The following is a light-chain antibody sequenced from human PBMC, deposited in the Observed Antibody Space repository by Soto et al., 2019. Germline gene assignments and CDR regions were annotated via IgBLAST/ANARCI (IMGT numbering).Light chain of an antibody. J-gene: IGLJ7*01. V-gene: IGLV1-40*01. Sequence: QSVLTQPPSVSGAPGQRVTISCTGSSSNIGAGYDVHWYQQLPGTAPKLLIYGNSNRPSGVPDRFSGSKSGTSASLAITGLQAEDEADYYCQSYDSSLSGFYVFGIGTQLTVL. CDR1: SSNIGAGYD. CDR2: GNS. CDR3: QSYDSSLSGFYV.